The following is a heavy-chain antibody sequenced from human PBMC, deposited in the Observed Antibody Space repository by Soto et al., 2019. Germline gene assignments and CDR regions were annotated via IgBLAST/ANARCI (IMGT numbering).Heavy chain of an antibody. CDR3: ARGGYCSSTSCSRPSELDY. J-gene: IGHJ4*02. Sequence: EVQLVESGGGLVQPGGSLRLSCAASGFTFSSYDMHWVRQATGKGLEWVSAIGTAGDTYYPGSVKGRFTISRENAKNSLYLQMNSLRAGDTAVYYCARGGYCSSTSCSRPSELDYWGQGTLVTVSS. CDR2: IGTAGDT. V-gene: IGHV3-13*01. D-gene: IGHD2-2*01. CDR1: GFTFSSYD.